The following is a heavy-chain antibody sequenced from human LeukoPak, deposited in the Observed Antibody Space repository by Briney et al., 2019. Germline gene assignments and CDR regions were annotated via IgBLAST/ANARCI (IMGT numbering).Heavy chain of an antibody. CDR2: ISYDGSNK. CDR3: ARAPYSSSWYKIGDY. Sequence: GGSLRLSCAASGFTFSSYAMHWVRQAPGKGLEWVAVISYDGSNKYYADSVKGRFTISRDNSKNTLYLQMNSLRAEDTAVYYCARAPYSSSWYKIGDYWGQGTLVTVSS. V-gene: IGHV3-30*04. CDR1: GFTFSSYA. J-gene: IGHJ4*02. D-gene: IGHD6-13*01.